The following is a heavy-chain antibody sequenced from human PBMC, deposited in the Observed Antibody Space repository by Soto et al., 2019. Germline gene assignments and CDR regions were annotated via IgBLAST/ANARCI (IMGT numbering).Heavy chain of an antibody. CDR3: ARGPRSSSLYYYYGMGV. V-gene: IGHV4-34*01. Sequence: SETLSLTCAVYGGSFSGYYWNWIRQPPGKGLEWIGEINHSGSTNYNPSLKSRVTISVDTSKNQFSLKLSSVTAADTAVYYCARGPRSSSLYYYYGMGVWGQGTTVTVSS. J-gene: IGHJ6*02. CDR2: INHSGST. CDR1: GGSFSGYY.